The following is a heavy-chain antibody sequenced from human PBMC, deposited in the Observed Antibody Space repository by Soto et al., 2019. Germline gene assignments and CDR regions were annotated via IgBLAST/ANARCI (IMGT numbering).Heavy chain of an antibody. CDR3: VRDLDGSGSYYTDY. V-gene: IGHV1-18*01. J-gene: IGHJ4*02. D-gene: IGHD3-10*01. Sequence: SVKVSCKASGYMFISYGINWVRQAPGQGLEWMGWISAYNGNIKYAQNLQGRVTMTTDTPTSTAYMEMRSLRSDDTAVYYCVRDLDGSGSYYTDYWGPGTLVTVSS. CDR1: GYMFISYG. CDR2: ISAYNGNI.